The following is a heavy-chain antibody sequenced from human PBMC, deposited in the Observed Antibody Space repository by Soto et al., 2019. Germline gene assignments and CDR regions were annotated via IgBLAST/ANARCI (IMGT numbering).Heavy chain of an antibody. Sequence: GESLKISCKGVGYKFGSAWIGWVRQMPGKGLEWMGIIKPGTSDIRYSPSCRGPVTISADEAVSTAYLQWSSLKASDTAMYYCARQLSHICDPLGQGTLVTVSS. CDR1: GYKFGSAW. V-gene: IGHV5-51*01. CDR3: ARQLSHICDP. D-gene: IGHD3-3*02. CDR2: IKPGTSDI. J-gene: IGHJ5*02.